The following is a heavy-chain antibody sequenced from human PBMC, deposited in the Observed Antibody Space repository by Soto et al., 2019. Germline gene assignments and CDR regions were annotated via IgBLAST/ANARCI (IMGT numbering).Heavy chain of an antibody. CDR3: AFSIAADEL. J-gene: IGHJ4*02. V-gene: IGHV3-53*01. CDR1: GFTVSSNY. CDR2: IYSGGST. D-gene: IGHD6-13*01. Sequence: GESLKISCAASGFTVSSNYMSWVRQAPGKGLEWVSVIYSGGSTYYADSVKGRFTISRDNSKNTLYLQMNSLRAEDTAVYYCAFSIAADELWGQGTLVTVSS.